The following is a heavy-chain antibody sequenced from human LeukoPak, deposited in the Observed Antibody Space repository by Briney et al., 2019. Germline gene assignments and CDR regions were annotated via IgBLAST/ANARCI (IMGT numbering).Heavy chain of an antibody. CDR3: ATGHLFLQSGYSSGWYGVY. D-gene: IGHD6-19*01. J-gene: IGHJ4*02. CDR1: GFTFTSSA. CDR2: IVVGSGNT. Sequence: ASVKVSCKASGFTFTSSAMQWVRQARGQRLEWIGWIVVGSGNTNYAQKFQERVTITRDMSTSTAYMELSSLRSEDTAVYYCATGHLFLQSGYSSGWYGVYWGQGTLVTVSS. V-gene: IGHV1-58*02.